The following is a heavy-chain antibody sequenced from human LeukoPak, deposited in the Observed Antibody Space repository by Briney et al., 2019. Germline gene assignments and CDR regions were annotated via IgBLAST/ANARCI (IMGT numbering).Heavy chain of an antibody. J-gene: IGHJ5*02. CDR2: IIPIFGTA. V-gene: IGHV1-69*13. CDR3: ASGSPPLYSNYEDWFDP. Sequence: ASVKVSCKASGYTFTSYGISWVRQAPGQGLEWMGGIIPIFGTANYAQKFQGRVTITADESTSTAYMELSSLRSEDTAVYYCASGSPPLYSNYEDWFDPWGQGTLVTVSS. D-gene: IGHD4-11*01. CDR1: GYTFTSYG.